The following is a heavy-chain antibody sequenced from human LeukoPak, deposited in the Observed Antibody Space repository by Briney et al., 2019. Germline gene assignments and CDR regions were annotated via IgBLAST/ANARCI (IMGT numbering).Heavy chain of an antibody. V-gene: IGHV4-34*01. J-gene: IGHJ4*02. Sequence: PSETLSLTCAVYGGSFSGYYWSWIRQPPGKGLEWIGEINHSGSTNYNPSLKSRVTISVDTSKNQFSLKLSSVTAADTAVYYCAREDYYDSSGYSNFDCWGQGTLVTVSS. D-gene: IGHD3-22*01. CDR3: AREDYYDSSGYSNFDC. CDR1: GGSFSGYY. CDR2: INHSGST.